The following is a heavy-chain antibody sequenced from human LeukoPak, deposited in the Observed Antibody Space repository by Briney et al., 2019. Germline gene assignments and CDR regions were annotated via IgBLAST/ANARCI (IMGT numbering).Heavy chain of an antibody. CDR3: ASFQYRARSAFDI. D-gene: IGHD6-6*01. J-gene: IGHJ3*02. Sequence: GGSLRLSCAASGLTVSSKYMSWVHQAPGKGLEWVSVMYSSGTTYYADSVKGRFSISRDNSKNTLYLRMNSLRGEDTAVYYCASFQYRARSAFDIWGQGTMVTVSS. V-gene: IGHV3-66*01. CDR2: MYSSGTT. CDR1: GLTVSSKY.